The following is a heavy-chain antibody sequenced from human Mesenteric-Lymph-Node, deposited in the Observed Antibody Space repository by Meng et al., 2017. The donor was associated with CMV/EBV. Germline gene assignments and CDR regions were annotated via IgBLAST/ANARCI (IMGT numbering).Heavy chain of an antibody. Sequence: GESLKISCAASGFTFSNFAMHWVRQAPGKGLEWVAIIWYDGSSKYYADSVKGRFTISRDNSKNTLCLQMNSLRAEDTAVYYCAKHLSGSPDSFDYWGQGTLATVSS. CDR1: GFTFSNFA. CDR2: IWYDGSSK. D-gene: IGHD2-15*01. V-gene: IGHV3-33*06. CDR3: AKHLSGSPDSFDY. J-gene: IGHJ4*02.